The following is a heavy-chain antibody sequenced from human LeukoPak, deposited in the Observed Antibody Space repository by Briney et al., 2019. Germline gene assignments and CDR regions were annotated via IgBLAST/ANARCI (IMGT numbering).Heavy chain of an antibody. CDR3: ARERAFYYFDY. Sequence: PGGSLRLSRAASGFTFTTYTIHWVRQAPGKGLEYVSAVVGNGGTTYYANSKGRFTISRDNSKNTVYLQMGSLRAEDTAVYYCARERAFYYFDYWGQGALVTVST. J-gene: IGHJ4*02. V-gene: IGHV3-64*01. CDR1: GFTFTTYT. CDR2: VVGNGGTT.